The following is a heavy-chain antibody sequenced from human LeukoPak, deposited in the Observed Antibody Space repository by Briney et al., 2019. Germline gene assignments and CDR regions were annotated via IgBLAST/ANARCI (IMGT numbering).Heavy chain of an antibody. J-gene: IGHJ4*02. CDR2: IIPILGIA. D-gene: IGHD3-9*01. Sequence: GSSVKVSCKASGGTFISYTISWVRQAPGQGLEWMGRIIPILGIANYAQKFQGRVTITADKSTSTAYMELSSLRSEDTAVYYCARELSYDILTGDFDYWGQGTLVTVSS. CDR1: GGTFISYT. CDR3: ARELSYDILTGDFDY. V-gene: IGHV1-69*04.